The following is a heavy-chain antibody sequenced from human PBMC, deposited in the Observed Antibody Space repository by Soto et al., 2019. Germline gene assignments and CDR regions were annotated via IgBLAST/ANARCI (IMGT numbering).Heavy chain of an antibody. CDR2: NIPIFGTA. CDR1: GGTFSSYA. Sequence: QVQLVQSGAEVKKPGSSVKVSCKASGGTFSSYAISWVRQAPGQGLEWMGGNIPIFGTANYAQKCQGRVTITADESTSTAYLELSSLRSADTAVYYCARTPFSYPTRYYFDYWGQGTLVTVSS. CDR3: ARTPFSYPTRYYFDY. D-gene: IGHD2-15*01. V-gene: IGHV1-69*12. J-gene: IGHJ4*02.